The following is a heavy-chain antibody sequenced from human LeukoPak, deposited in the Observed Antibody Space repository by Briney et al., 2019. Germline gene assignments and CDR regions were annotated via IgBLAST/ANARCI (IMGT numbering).Heavy chain of an antibody. Sequence: PGRSLRLSCAASGFTFSAYNMNWVRRTPGKGQEWVSSITTSSSYMFYADSVRGRFTISRDNAENTLYLQMNSLRGEDTAVYYCVRGADTGYSSDSWGQGTLVTVSS. J-gene: IGHJ4*02. V-gene: IGHV3-21*01. CDR2: ITTSSSYM. D-gene: IGHD3-9*01. CDR3: VRGADTGYSSDS. CDR1: GFTFSAYN.